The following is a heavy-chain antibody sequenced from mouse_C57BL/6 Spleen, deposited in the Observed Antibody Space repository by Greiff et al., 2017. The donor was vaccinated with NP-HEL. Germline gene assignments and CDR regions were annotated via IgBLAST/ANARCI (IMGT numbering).Heavy chain of an antibody. CDR1: GYTFTSYT. Sequence: QVQLQQSGAELARPGASVKMSCKASGYTFTSYTMHWVKQRPGQGLEWIGYINPSSGYTKYNQKFKDKATLTADKSSSTAYMQLSSLTSEDSAVYYCAREGLLLRFAYWGQGTLVTVSA. D-gene: IGHD1-1*01. CDR3: AREGLLLRFAY. J-gene: IGHJ3*01. CDR2: INPSSGYT. V-gene: IGHV1-4*01.